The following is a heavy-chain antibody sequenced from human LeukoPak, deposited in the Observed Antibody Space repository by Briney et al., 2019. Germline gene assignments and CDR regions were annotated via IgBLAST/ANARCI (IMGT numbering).Heavy chain of an antibody. J-gene: IGHJ6*02. CDR3: ASSGGGYNYGYDDYYYYGMDV. CDR1: GFTFSSYS. CDR2: IRSRSSYI. Sequence: NAGGSLRLSCAACGFTFSSYSVNWVRQAPGKGLEWVSSIRSRSSYIYYADSVKGRFTISRDNDKNSVYLQMNSLRAEDTAVYYCASSGGGYNYGYDDYYYYGMDVWGQGTTVTVSS. V-gene: IGHV3-21*01. D-gene: IGHD5-18*01.